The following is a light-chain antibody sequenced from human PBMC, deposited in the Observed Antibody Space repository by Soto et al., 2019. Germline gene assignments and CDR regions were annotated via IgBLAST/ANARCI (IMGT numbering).Light chain of an antibody. CDR2: DVS. Sequence: QSALTQPASESGSPGQSITISSTGTSSDIGRLIYVSWYQHSPGKAPKLIIYDVSDRPSGVSHRFSGSKSGTTASLTISGLQAEDEGDYYCASYTISDTMIFGGGTKLTVL. CDR1: SSDIGRLIY. J-gene: IGLJ2*01. CDR3: ASYTISDTMI. V-gene: IGLV2-14*03.